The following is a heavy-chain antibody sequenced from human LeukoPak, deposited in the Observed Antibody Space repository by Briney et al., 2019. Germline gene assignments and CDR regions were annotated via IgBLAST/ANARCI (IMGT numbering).Heavy chain of an antibody. Sequence: GGSLRLSCAASGFTFDDYAMHWVRQAPGKGLEWVSGISWNSGSIGYADSVKGRFTISRDNAKNSLYLQMNSLRAEDTALYYCAKSPGLYCSGGSCYSGGFDYWGQGTLVTVSS. CDR1: GFTFDDYA. J-gene: IGHJ4*02. CDR3: AKSPGLYCSGGSCYSGGFDY. D-gene: IGHD2-15*01. V-gene: IGHV3-9*01. CDR2: ISWNSGSI.